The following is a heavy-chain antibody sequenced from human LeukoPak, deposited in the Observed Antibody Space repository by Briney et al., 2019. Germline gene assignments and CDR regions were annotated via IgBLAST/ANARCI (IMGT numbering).Heavy chain of an antibody. CDR3: ARVPAAAGHGEFDY. Sequence: PGGSLRLSCAASGFNFSSYSMNWVRQAPGKGLDWVSSISSSSSYIYYADSVKGRFTISRDNAKNSLYLQMNSLRAEDTAVYYCARVPAAAGHGEFDYWGQGTLVTVSS. CDR2: ISSSSSYI. CDR1: GFNFSSYS. D-gene: IGHD6-13*01. J-gene: IGHJ4*02. V-gene: IGHV3-21*01.